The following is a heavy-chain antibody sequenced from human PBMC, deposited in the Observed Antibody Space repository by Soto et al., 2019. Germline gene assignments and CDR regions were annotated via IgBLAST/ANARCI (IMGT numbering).Heavy chain of an antibody. CDR3: ARVLPGAEAWFGP. Sequence: QVQLVQSGGEVKRPGASVKVSCKTSGYTFSNYGITWVRQAPGQPLEWLGWISLYSDGTNYVQKFQGRVYMTTDTSTTTAYMELRSLRSDDPAVYYCARVLPGAEAWFGPWGQGTLVTVSS. J-gene: IGHJ5*02. CDR2: ISLYSDGT. V-gene: IGHV1-18*01. D-gene: IGHD2-2*01. CDR1: GYTFSNYG.